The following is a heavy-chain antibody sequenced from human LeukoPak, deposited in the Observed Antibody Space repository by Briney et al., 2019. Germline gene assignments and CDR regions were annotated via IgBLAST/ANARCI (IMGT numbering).Heavy chain of an antibody. CDR1: GYTFTSNC. V-gene: IGHV1-46*01. J-gene: IGHJ4*02. Sequence: GASVKVSCKASGYTFTSNCIHWVRQAPGQGLEWMGMIYPRDGSTSYAQKFQGRVTVTRDTSTSTVHMELSGPRSEDTAIYYCARDQEGFDYWGQGTLVTVSS. CDR3: ARDQEGFDY. CDR2: IYPRDGST.